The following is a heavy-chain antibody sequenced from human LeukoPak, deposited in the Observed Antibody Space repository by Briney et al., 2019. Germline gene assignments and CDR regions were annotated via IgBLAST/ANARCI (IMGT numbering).Heavy chain of an antibody. V-gene: IGHV1-69*01. D-gene: IGHD3-22*01. Sequence: SVKVSCKASGGTFSSYAISWVRQAPGQGLDWMGGIIPIFGTANYAQKFQGRVTITADESTSTAYMELSSLRSEDTAVYYCARGPPLHYYDSSGYYYEFDYWGQGTLVTVSS. CDR1: GGTFSSYA. CDR3: ARGPPLHYYDSSGYYYEFDY. J-gene: IGHJ4*02. CDR2: IIPIFGTA.